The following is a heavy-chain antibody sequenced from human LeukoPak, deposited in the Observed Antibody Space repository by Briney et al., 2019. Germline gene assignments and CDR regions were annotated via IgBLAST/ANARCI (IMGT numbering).Heavy chain of an antibody. V-gene: IGHV3-74*01. J-gene: IGHJ4*02. Sequence: GGSLRLSCAASGFTFSTYWMHWVRHAPGKGLVWVSRINSDGNSTTYADSVKGRFTISRDNAKNTLYLQMNSLRPEDTAVYYCAKRVQYGSGSYHFDYWGQGILVTVSS. D-gene: IGHD3-10*01. CDR1: GFTFSTYW. CDR2: INSDGNST. CDR3: AKRVQYGSGSYHFDY.